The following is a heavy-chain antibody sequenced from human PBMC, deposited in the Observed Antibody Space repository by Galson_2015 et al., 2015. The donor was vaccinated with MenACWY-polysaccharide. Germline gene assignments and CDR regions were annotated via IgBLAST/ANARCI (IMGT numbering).Heavy chain of an antibody. D-gene: IGHD3-22*01. CDR1: GDTFTSSW. CDR3: ARRGNDYDSNLGRGWYFDL. Sequence: QSGAEVKKPGESLQISCTGSGDTFTSSWIGWVRQMPGKGLEWMGIIYPGDSETIYSPSFQGQVTISADKSITTAYLQWSSLKTSATAMFYCARRGNDYDSNLGRGWYFDLWGRGTLVTVSS. J-gene: IGHJ2*01. CDR2: IYPGDSET. V-gene: IGHV5-51*03.